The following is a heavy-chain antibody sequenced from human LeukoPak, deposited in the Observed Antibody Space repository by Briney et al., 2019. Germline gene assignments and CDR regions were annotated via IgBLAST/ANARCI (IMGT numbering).Heavy chain of an antibody. Sequence: PSETLSLTCAVSVYSISSGYYWGWIRQPPGKGLEWIGSIYHSGSTYYNPSLKSRVTISVDTSKNQFSLKLSSVTAADTAVYYCARDVVRGVIDYWGQGTLVTVSS. CDR3: ARDVVRGVIDY. CDR2: IYHSGST. V-gene: IGHV4-38-2*02. CDR1: VYSISSGYY. J-gene: IGHJ4*02. D-gene: IGHD3-10*01.